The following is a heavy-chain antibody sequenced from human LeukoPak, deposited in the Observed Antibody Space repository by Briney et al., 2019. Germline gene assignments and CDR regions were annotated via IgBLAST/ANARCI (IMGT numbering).Heavy chain of an antibody. CDR3: ATAMIVEDDAFDI. CDR2: IYPGDSDT. CDR1: GYSFTSYW. D-gene: IGHD3-22*01. J-gene: IGHJ3*02. V-gene: IGHV5-51*01. Sequence: GESLKISCKGSGYSFTSYWIGWVRQMPGKGLEWMGIIYPGDSDTRYSPSFQGQVTISADKSISTAYLQWSSLKASDTAMYYCATAMIVEDDAFDIWGQGTMVTVSS.